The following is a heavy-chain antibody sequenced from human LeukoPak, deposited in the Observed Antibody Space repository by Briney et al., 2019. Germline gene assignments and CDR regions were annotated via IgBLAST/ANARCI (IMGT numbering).Heavy chain of an antibody. D-gene: IGHD7-27*01. CDR3: ASRKLGNDY. CDR2: IYYTGST. V-gene: IGHV4-59*02. CDR1: GGSVSDYY. Sequence: SETLSLTCTISGGSVSDYYWSWIRQSPGKGLEWIGYIYYTGSTSYNPSLKSRVTISADTSKNEFSLKLNSVTAADTAVYYCASRKLGNDYWGQGTLVTVSS. J-gene: IGHJ4*02.